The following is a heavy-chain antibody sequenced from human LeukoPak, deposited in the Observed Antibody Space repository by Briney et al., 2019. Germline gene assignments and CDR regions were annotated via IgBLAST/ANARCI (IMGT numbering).Heavy chain of an antibody. Sequence: GSSVKVSRKASGGTFSNYAISWVRQAPGQGREWMGRIIPILGIANNPQKFQGRVTITADKSTNTAYMEVSSLKPEGTAVYYCARDPGGVDTATDWGQGTLVTVSS. CDR2: IIPILGIA. D-gene: IGHD5-18*01. CDR3: ARDPGGVDTATD. V-gene: IGHV1-69*04. J-gene: IGHJ4*02. CDR1: GGTFSNYA.